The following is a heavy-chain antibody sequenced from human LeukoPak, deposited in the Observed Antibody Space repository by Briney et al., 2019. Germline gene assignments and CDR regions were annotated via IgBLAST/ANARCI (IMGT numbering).Heavy chain of an antibody. CDR3: ARLGVGATVYYMDV. D-gene: IGHD1-26*01. J-gene: IGHJ6*03. Sequence: ASVKVSCKVSGYTLTELSIYWVRQAPGKGLEWMGIIYPGDSDTRYSPSFQGQVTISADKSISTAYLQWSSLKASDTAMYYCARLGVGATVYYMDVWGKGTTVTVSS. CDR1: GYTLTELS. CDR2: IYPGDSDT. V-gene: IGHV5-51*01.